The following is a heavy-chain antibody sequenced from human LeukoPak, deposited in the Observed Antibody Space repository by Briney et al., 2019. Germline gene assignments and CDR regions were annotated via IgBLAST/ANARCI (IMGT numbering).Heavy chain of an antibody. J-gene: IGHJ4*02. Sequence: GGSLRLSCAASGFTFGTYWMNWVRQAPGKGLEWLANIKEDGSQKHYVDSVKGRFTISRDNAKNLLYLQMNSLRVEDTAVYYCTRDDDCSGGACYFGYWGQGTLVTVSS. CDR3: TRDDDCSGGACYFGY. D-gene: IGHD2-15*01. CDR1: GFTFGTYW. CDR2: IKEDGSQK. V-gene: IGHV3-7*04.